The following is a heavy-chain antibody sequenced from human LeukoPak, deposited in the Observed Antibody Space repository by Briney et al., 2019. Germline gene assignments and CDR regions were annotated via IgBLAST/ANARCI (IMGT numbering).Heavy chain of an antibody. J-gene: IGHJ5*02. CDR1: GFTFRSYE. Sequence: QPGGSLRLSCAAYGFTFRSYEMNWVRQAPGRGLEWVSYISGGGDTTHYADSVKGRFTISRDNAKNSLYLQMNSLRAEDTGIYYCAEDNHAAGRRFDPWGQGTLVTVSS. V-gene: IGHV3-48*03. D-gene: IGHD2-15*01. CDR3: AEDNHAAGRRFDP. CDR2: ISGGGDTT.